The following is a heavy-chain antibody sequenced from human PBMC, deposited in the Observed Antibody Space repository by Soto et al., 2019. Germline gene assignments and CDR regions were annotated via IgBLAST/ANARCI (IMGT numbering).Heavy chain of an antibody. J-gene: IGHJ6*02. V-gene: IGHV1-69*12. CDR3: ARDSGFVSCCNRYGMDV. CDR2: IIPIFGTA. Sequence: QVQLVQSGAEVKKPGSSVKVSCKASGGTFSSYAISWVRQAPGQGLEWMGGIIPIFGTANYAQKFQGRVTITEDESTSTAYMELSSLGSEDTAVYYCARDSGFVSCCNRYGMDVWGQGATVTVSS. CDR1: GGTFSSYA. D-gene: IGHD2-2*02.